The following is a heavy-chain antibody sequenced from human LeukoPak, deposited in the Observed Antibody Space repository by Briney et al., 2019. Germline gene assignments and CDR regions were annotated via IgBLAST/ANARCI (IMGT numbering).Heavy chain of an antibody. CDR1: GYSISSGYY. CDR3: VRGVATVVNRFDY. J-gene: IGHJ4*02. Sequence: SETLSLTCAVSGYSISSGYYWGWIRQPPGKGLEWIASIYHSGSTYYNSSLKSRVTISVDTSKNQFSLNLNSVTAADTAVYYCVRGVATVVNRFDYWGQGTLVTVSS. V-gene: IGHV4-38-2*01. CDR2: IYHSGST. D-gene: IGHD5-12*01.